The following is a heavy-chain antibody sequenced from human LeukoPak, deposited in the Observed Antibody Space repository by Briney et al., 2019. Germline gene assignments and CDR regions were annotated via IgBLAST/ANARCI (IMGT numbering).Heavy chain of an antibody. Sequence: SVKVSCKASGGTFSSYAISWVRQAPGQGLEGMGGIIPIFGTANYAQKFQGRVTITADESTSKAYMELSSLRSEDTAVYYCARVVVVVAADNWFDPWGQGTLVTVSS. D-gene: IGHD2-15*01. CDR3: ARVVVVVAADNWFDP. CDR1: GGTFSSYA. V-gene: IGHV1-69*13. CDR2: IIPIFGTA. J-gene: IGHJ5*02.